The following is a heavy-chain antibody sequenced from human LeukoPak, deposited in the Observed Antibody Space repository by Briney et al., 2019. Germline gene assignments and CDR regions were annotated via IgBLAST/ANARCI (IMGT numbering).Heavy chain of an antibody. CDR3: ATGLLWFGELSVGRFDY. CDR2: IYYSGST. V-gene: IGHV4-39*01. CDR1: GGSISSSSYY. Sequence: SETLSLTCTVSGGSISSSSYYWGWIRQPPGKGLEWIGSIYYSGSTYYNPSLKSRVTISVDTSKNQFSLKLSSVTAADTAVYYCATGLLWFGELSVGRFDYWGQGTLVTVSS. J-gene: IGHJ4*02. D-gene: IGHD3-10*01.